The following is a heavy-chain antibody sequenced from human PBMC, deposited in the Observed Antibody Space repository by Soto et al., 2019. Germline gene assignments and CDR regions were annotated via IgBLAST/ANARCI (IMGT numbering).Heavy chain of an antibody. CDR1: GYTFIHYY. J-gene: IGHJ4*02. CDR3: VRSLRQGDF. D-gene: IGHD3-3*01. CDR2: INPNGGST. Sequence: QVQLVQSGAEVKKPGASVKISCKASGYTFIHYYIHWVRQAPGQGLEWMAIINPNGGSTNYAQKFQGRVTVTSDTSTTTVSMELNSLESDDTAVYFCVRSLRQGDFWGQGTLVTVSS. V-gene: IGHV1-46*01.